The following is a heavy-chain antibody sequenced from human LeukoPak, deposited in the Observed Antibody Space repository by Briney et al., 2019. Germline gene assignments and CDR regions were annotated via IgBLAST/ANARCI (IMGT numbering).Heavy chain of an antibody. J-gene: IGHJ6*02. Sequence: SETLSLTCAVSGGSFSGYYWSWIRQPPGKGLEWIGEINHSGSTNYNPSLKSRVTISVDTSKNQFSLKLTSVTAADTAVYYCASAKLIWTSYYYGMDVWGQGTTVTVSS. D-gene: IGHD3/OR15-3a*01. CDR2: INHSGST. V-gene: IGHV4-34*01. CDR3: ASAKLIWTSYYYGMDV. CDR1: GGSFSGYY.